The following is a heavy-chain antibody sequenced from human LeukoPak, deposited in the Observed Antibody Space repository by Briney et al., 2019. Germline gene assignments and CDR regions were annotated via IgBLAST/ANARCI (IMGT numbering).Heavy chain of an antibody. CDR2: SSPTGDIT. CDR3: ARVPDFIARPCDS. D-gene: IGHD2-21*01. CDR1: GGSFSGNY. V-gene: IGHV4-34*01. Sequence: SETLSLTCAVYGGSFSGNYWTLIRQTPGRGLEWIGESSPTGDITGYNPSLRGRATISVDSSKKQFSLKLTSATAADTGVYYCARVPDFIARPCDSWGPGTLVTVSS. J-gene: IGHJ4*02.